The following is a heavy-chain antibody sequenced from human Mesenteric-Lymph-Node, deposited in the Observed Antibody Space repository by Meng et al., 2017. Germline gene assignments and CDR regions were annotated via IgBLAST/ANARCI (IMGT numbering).Heavy chain of an antibody. J-gene: IGHJ6*02. CDR1: GFTFSTYY. CDR2: ISSSGSTI. Sequence: GESLKISCAASGFTFSTYYMSWIRQAPGKGLKWVSYISSSGSTIYYADSVKGRFTISRDNAKNSLYLQMNSLRAEDTAVYYCARERYSSWVDGMDVWGQGTMVTVSS. D-gene: IGHD6-6*01. CDR3: ARERYSSWVDGMDV. V-gene: IGHV3-11*04.